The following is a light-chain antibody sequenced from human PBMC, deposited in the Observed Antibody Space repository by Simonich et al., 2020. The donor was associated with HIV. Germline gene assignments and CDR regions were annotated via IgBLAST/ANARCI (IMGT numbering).Light chain of an antibody. Sequence: SYELTQPSSVSVSPGQTARNTCSGDVLAKKYVRWFQQKPGQAPVLVIYKDSERPSGIPERFSGSSSGTTVTLTISGAQDEDEADYYCYSAADNNLGVFGGGTKLTVL. CDR2: KDS. CDR3: YSAADNNLGV. V-gene: IGLV3-27*01. J-gene: IGLJ3*02. CDR1: VLAKKY.